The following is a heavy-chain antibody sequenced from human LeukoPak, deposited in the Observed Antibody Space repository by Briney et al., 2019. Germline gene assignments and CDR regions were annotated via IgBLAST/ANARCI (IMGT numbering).Heavy chain of an antibody. CDR1: GFTFSSYA. CDR3: AKAPTSVNYFDY. D-gene: IGHD3-10*01. Sequence: GGSLILSCAASGFTFSSYAMRWVRQPPAQGLEWVSSISGTGGAYYADSVKGRFTISRDNSKNTLYMQMNSLRAETTAVYYCAKAPTSVNYFDYWGQGTLVTVSS. J-gene: IGHJ4*02. CDR2: ISGTGGA. V-gene: IGHV3-23*01.